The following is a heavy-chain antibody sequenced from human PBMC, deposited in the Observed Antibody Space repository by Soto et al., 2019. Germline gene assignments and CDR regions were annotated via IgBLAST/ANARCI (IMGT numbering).Heavy chain of an antibody. V-gene: IGHV4-39*01. CDR2: IYYSGST. Sequence: SETLSLTCTVSGGSISSSSYYWGWIRQPPGKGLEWIGSIYYSGSTYYNPSLKSRVTISVDTSKNQFSLKLSSVTAADTAVYYCARHIVQGQYSSGWYSLDQNPGNWFDPWGQGTLVTVSS. D-gene: IGHD6-19*01. CDR3: ARHIVQGQYSSGWYSLDQNPGNWFDP. CDR1: GGSISSSSYY. J-gene: IGHJ5*02.